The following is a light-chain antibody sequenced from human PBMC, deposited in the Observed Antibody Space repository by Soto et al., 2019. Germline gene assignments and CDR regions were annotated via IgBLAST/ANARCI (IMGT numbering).Light chain of an antibody. CDR2: KVS. CDR1: QGLVHSDGDAY. Sequence: DVVMTQSPVFLPASLGLPASISCRSSQGLVHSDGDAYLSWFQQRPGRSPRRLIYKVSNRDSGVPDRFSGSGSGSDFTLKISRVEAEDVGVYYCMQATHWPITFGQGTRLEIK. V-gene: IGKV2-30*02. J-gene: IGKJ5*01. CDR3: MQATHWPIT.